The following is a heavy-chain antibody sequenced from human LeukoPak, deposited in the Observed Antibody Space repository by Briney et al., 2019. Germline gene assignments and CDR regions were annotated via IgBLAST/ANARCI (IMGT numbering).Heavy chain of an antibody. V-gene: IGHV3-21*01. CDR2: ISSSSSYI. CDR1: GFTFSSYS. Sequence: GESLRLSCAASGFTFSSYSMNWVRQAPGKGLEWVSSISSSSSYIYYADSVKGRFTISRDNAKNSLYLQMNSLRAEDTAVYYCARLLSYGDYYYYGMDVWGQGTTVTVSS. D-gene: IGHD4-17*01. CDR3: ARLLSYGDYYYYGMDV. J-gene: IGHJ6*02.